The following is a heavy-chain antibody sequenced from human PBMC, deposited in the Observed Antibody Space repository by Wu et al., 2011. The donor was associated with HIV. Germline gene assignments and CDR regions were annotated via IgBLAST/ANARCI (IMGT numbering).Heavy chain of an antibody. CDR1: GYTFTSYG. CDR2: ISAYSGNT. Sequence: QVQLVQTGAEVKKPGASVKVSCKTSGYTFTSYGISWVRQAPGQGLEWMGWISAYSGNTNYAQKFRGRVSITADKSTSTAYMELSSLRSEDTAVYYCARDLGGDEDCWGQGTLVTVSS. CDR3: ARDLGGDEDC. J-gene: IGHJ4*02. V-gene: IGHV1-18*01. D-gene: IGHD2-21*01.